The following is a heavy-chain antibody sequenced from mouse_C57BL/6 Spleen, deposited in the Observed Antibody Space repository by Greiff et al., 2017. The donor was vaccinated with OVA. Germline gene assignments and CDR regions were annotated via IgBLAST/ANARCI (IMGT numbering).Heavy chain of an antibody. D-gene: IGHD1-1*01. CDR2: ISYSGST. CDR3: ARAPLYYGRSYWYFDV. V-gene: IGHV3-1*01. Sequence: EVQLQQSVPGMVKPSQSLSLTCTVTGYSFTSGYDWHWIRHFPGNKLEWMGYISYSGSTNYNPSLKSRISITHDTSKNHFFLKLNSLTTEDTATYYCARAPLYYGRSYWYFDVWGTGTTVTVSS. CDR1: GYSFTSGYD. J-gene: IGHJ1*03.